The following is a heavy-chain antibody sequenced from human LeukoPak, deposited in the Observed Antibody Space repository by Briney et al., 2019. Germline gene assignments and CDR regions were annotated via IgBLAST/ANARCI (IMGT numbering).Heavy chain of an antibody. CDR2: INHSGST. V-gene: IGHV4-34*01. CDR1: GGSFSGYY. D-gene: IGHD3-10*01. J-gene: IGHJ4*02. Sequence: SETLSLPCAVYGGSFSGYYWSWIRQPPGKGLKWIGEINHSGSTNYNPSLTSRVTISVDTSKHQFSLKLSSVTAADTAVYYCARGHYGSGSYYNRYFDYWGQGTLVTVYS. CDR3: ARGHYGSGSYYNRYFDY.